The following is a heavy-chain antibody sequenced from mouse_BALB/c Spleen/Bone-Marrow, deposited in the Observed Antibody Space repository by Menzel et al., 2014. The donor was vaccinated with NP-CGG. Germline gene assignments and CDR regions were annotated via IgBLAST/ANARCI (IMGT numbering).Heavy chain of an antibody. CDR1: GYSFTTYW. V-gene: IGHV1S82*01. J-gene: IGHJ3*01. Sequence: QVQLQQPGTEVVRPGASVKLSCKASGYSFTTYWMNWVKQRPGQGLEWIGMIHPSDSETRLNRKFKDKATLTVDKSSSTAYMQLNSPTSEDSAVYFCSREKVYYGISWFAYWGQGTLVTVSA. D-gene: IGHD2-1*01. CDR3: SREKVYYGISWFAY. CDR2: IHPSDSET.